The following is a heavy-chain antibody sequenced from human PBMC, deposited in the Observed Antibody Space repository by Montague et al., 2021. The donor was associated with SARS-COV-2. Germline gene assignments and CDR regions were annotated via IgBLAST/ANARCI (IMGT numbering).Heavy chain of an antibody. CDR3: ARVHIVVVTAMRYFDL. D-gene: IGHD2-21*02. CDR1: GGSISSGGYY. CDR2: IYYSGST. Sequence: TLSLTSTVSGGSISSGGYYWSWIRQHPGKGLEWIGYIYYSGSTYYXPSLKSRVTISVDTSKNQFSLKLSSVTAADTAVYYCARVHIVVVTAMRYFDLWGRGTLVTVSS. V-gene: IGHV4-31*03. J-gene: IGHJ2*01.